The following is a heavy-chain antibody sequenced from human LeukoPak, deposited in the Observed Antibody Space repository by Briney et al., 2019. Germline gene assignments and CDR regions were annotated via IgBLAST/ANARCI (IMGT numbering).Heavy chain of an antibody. CDR1: GFTFSSYW. CDR2: IKQDGSEK. D-gene: IGHD5-24*01. J-gene: IGHJ4*02. Sequence: GGSLRLSCAASGFTFSSYWMSWVRQAPGKGLEWVANIKQDGSEKYYVDSVKGRFTISRDNAKNSLYLQMNSLRAEDTALYYCAKLAGTGRDGYNRGWWDYWGQGTLVTVSS. CDR3: AKLAGTGRDGYNRGWWDY. V-gene: IGHV3-7*03.